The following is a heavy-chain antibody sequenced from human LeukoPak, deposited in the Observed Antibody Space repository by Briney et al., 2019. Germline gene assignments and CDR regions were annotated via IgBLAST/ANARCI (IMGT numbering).Heavy chain of an antibody. D-gene: IGHD2/OR15-2a*01. CDR1: GGSISSYY. CDR2: IYYSGST. V-gene: IGHV4-59*08. CDR3: ARVNRLNWFDP. J-gene: IGHJ5*02. Sequence: KSSETLSLTCTVSGGSISSYYWSWIRQPPGKGLEWIGYIYYSGSTNYNPSLKSRVTISVDTSKNQFSLNLSSVTAADTAVYYCARVNRLNWFDPWGQGTLVTVSS.